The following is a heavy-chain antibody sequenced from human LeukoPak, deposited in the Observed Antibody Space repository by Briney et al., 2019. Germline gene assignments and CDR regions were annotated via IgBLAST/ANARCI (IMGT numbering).Heavy chain of an antibody. D-gene: IGHD6-13*01. CDR2: IWYDGSNK. J-gene: IGHJ4*02. CDR1: GFTFSSHG. Sequence: GGTLRLSCAASGFTFSSHGTHWVRDAPAKGLEGVAVIWYDGSNKYYADSVKGRFTIPRDNSKNTLYLQMNSLRAEDTAVYYCARDPTEQQLVLHYFDYWGQGTLVTVSS. CDR3: ARDPTEQQLVLHYFDY. V-gene: IGHV3-33*01.